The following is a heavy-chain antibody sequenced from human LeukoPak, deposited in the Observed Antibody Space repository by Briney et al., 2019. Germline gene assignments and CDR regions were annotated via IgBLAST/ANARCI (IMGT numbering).Heavy chain of an antibody. V-gene: IGHV4-59*11. CDR1: GGTISSRY. Sequence: PSETLSLTCTVSGGTISSRYWRWIRQSPRGGLEWIGYIYYSGNTNYSPSLQSRVTISIDLSNNQFSPELPTVTPADTAVYYCARNRPASIWGQGTMVTVSS. CDR2: IYYSGNT. CDR3: ARNRPASI. J-gene: IGHJ3*02.